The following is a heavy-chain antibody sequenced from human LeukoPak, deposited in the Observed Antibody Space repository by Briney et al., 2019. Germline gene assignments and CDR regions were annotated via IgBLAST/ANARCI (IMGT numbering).Heavy chain of an antibody. CDR3: ARLGYCSSASCGPLDY. V-gene: IGHV4-39*02. CDR1: GGSISSSGYY. J-gene: IGHJ4*02. D-gene: IGHD2-2*01. CDR2: IYYSGST. Sequence: PSETLSLTCTVSGGSISSSGYYWGWIRQPPGTGLEWIGNIYYSGSTYYNPSLKSRVTISVDTSKNHFSLKLNSVTAADTALYYCARLGYCSSASCGPLDYWGQGTLVTVSS.